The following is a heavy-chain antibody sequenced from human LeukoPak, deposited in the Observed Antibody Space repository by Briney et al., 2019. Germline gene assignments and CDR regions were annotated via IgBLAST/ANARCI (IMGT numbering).Heavy chain of an antibody. CDR3: ARSTGIVATIDY. Sequence: SETLSLTCTVSGGSISSYYWSWIRQPPGKGLEWIGYIYYSGSTNYNPSLKSRVTISVDTSKNQFSLKLSSVTAADTAVYYCARSTGIVATIDYWVQGTLVSVPS. D-gene: IGHD5-12*01. J-gene: IGHJ4*02. CDR1: GGSISSYY. CDR2: IYYSGST. V-gene: IGHV4-59*01.